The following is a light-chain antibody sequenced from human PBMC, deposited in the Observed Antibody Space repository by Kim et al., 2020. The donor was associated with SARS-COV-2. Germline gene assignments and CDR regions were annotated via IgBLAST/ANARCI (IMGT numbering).Light chain of an antibody. Sequence: ELTQPPSASGTPGQRVTISCSGSSSNIGSNTVNWYQQLPGTAPKLLIYSNNQRPSGVPDRFSGSKSGTSASLAISGLQSEDEADYYCAAWDDSLNVVVFGGGTQLTVL. CDR3: AAWDDSLNVVV. V-gene: IGLV1-44*01. J-gene: IGLJ2*01. CDR2: SNN. CDR1: SSNIGSNT.